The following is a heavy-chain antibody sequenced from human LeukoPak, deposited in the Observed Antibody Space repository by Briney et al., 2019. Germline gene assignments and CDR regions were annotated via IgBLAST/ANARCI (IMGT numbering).Heavy chain of an antibody. J-gene: IGHJ5*02. Sequence: GGSLRLSCAASGFTFSSYWMHWVRQAPGKGLEWVAVISHDGSNKYYADSVRGRFTISRDNSKNTLYLQMNSLRAEDTAVYYCAREGQWLVPPVPWGQGTLVTVSS. D-gene: IGHD6-19*01. CDR2: ISHDGSNK. V-gene: IGHV3-30-3*01. CDR3: AREGQWLVPPVP. CDR1: GFTFSSYW.